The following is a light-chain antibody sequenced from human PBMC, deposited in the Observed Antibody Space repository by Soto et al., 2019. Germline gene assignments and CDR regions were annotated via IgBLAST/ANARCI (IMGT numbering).Light chain of an antibody. V-gene: IGKV3-20*01. CDR1: PSLSYNS. CDR2: GAS. J-gene: IGKJ4*01. CDR3: QQYVSLPLT. Sequence: EIVLTQSPGTLSLSPGEGATLSCRASPSLSYNSLAWYQHKPDQGTRLLIYGASVRATGIPDRFSGSGSGTDFTLTISRLEPEDFAIYYCQQYVSLPLTFGGGTKV.